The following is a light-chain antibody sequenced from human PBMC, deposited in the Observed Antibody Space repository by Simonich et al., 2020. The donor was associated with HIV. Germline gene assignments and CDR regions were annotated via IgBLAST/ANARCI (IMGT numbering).Light chain of an antibody. CDR2: DVR. CDR1: SSDVGGYNY. J-gene: IGLJ2*01. Sequence: SALTQPASVSASPGQAITISCTGTSSDVGGYNYVSWYQQHPGTAPKLMIYDVRNRPPGFSNRFSGSKSGNTAALTISGHQAEDEADYYCCSYTSSSTLVFGGGTKLTVL. V-gene: IGLV2-14*03. CDR3: CSYTSSSTLV.